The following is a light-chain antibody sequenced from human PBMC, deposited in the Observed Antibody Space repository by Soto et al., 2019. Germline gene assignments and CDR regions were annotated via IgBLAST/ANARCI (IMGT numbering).Light chain of an antibody. V-gene: IGLV2-8*01. Sequence: QSALTQPPSASGSPGQSVAISCTGTSSDVDAYVFVSWYQQHPGRAPKLMIYEVSKRPSGVPDRFSGSKSGNTASLTVSGLQAEDEADYYCSISAGGTNAIFGGGTKLTVL. J-gene: IGLJ2*01. CDR3: SISAGGTNAI. CDR2: EVS. CDR1: SSDVDAYVF.